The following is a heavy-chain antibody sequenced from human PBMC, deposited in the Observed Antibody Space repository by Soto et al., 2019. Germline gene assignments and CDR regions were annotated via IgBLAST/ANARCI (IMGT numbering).Heavy chain of an antibody. D-gene: IGHD5-18*01. Sequence: VGSLRLSCAASGFTFSSYWMHWVRQAPGKGLVWVSRINSDGSSTSYADSVKGRFTISRDNAKNTLYLQMNSLRAEDTAVYYCARVDTAMAYDAFDIWGQGTMVTVSS. V-gene: IGHV3-74*01. CDR1: GFTFSSYW. J-gene: IGHJ3*02. CDR3: ARVDTAMAYDAFDI. CDR2: INSDGSST.